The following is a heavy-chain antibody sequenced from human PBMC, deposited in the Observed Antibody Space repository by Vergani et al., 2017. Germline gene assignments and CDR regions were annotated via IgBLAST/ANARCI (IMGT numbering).Heavy chain of an antibody. V-gene: IGHV4-4*03. J-gene: IGHJ4*02. CDR1: GGSISSSYW. CDR2: IYHSGST. Sequence: QVQLQESGPGLVKPPGTLSLTCAVSGGSISSSYWWSWVRQPPGKGLEWIGEIYHSGSTNYNPSLKSRVTISVDKSKNQFSLKLSSVTAADTAVYYCAGLPAAGTGFYFDYWGQGTLVTVSS. CDR3: AGLPAAGTGFYFDY. D-gene: IGHD6-13*01.